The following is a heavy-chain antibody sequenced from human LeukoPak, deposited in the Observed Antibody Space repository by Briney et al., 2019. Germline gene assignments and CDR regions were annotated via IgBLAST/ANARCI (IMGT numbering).Heavy chain of an antibody. CDR3: ARHRKVTMVRGVKGDWFDP. J-gene: IGHJ5*02. Sequence: SETLSLTCAVYGGSFSGYYWSWIRQPPGKGLEWIGEINHSGSTNYNPSLKSRVTISVDTSKNQFSLKLSSVTAADTAVYYCARHRKVTMVRGVKGDWFDPWGQGTLVTVSS. D-gene: IGHD3-10*01. V-gene: IGHV4-34*01. CDR2: INHSGST. CDR1: GGSFSGYY.